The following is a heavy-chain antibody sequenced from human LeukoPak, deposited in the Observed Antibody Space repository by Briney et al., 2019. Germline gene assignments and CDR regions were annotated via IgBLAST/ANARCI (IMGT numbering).Heavy chain of an antibody. CDR1: GGSFSGYY. V-gene: IGHV4-34*01. D-gene: IGHD6-13*01. CDR2: INHSGST. CDR3: ARVSVRQKISSQQPGDFDY. Sequence: KPSETLSLTCAVYGGSFSGYYWSWIRLRPGKGLEWIGEINHSGSTNYNPSLKSRVTISVDTSKNQFSLKPSSVTAADTAVYYCARVSVRQKISSQQPGDFDYWGQGTLVTVSS. J-gene: IGHJ4*02.